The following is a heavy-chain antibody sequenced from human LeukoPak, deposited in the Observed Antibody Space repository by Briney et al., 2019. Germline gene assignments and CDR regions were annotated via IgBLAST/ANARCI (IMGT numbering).Heavy chain of an antibody. D-gene: IGHD4-17*01. Sequence: ASVKVSCKVSGYIFTELSMHWVRQAPGQGLEWMGGFNPEDGETFYAQKFQGRVNMTEDTSTDTAYMELSSLSYDDTTVYYCATDGAGDYLNHWGQGTLVTVSS. J-gene: IGHJ4*02. V-gene: IGHV1-24*01. CDR2: FNPEDGET. CDR1: GYIFTELS. CDR3: ATDGAGDYLNH.